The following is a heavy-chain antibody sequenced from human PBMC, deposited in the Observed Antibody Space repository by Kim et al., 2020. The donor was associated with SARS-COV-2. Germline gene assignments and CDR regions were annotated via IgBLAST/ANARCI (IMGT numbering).Heavy chain of an antibody. CDR2: LYSGGTT. CDR1: GFSVSNNY. V-gene: IGHV3-66*01. Sequence: GGSLRLSCAASGFSVSNNYMNWVRQAPGKGLEWVSILYSGGTTYYADSVKVRFTISRDNSKNTLFLKSNSLKAEDTDIYYCEIGGSYDGSVYRYYFDYWGQGILVTVSS. J-gene: IGHJ4*01. CDR3: EIGGSYDGSVYRYYFDY. D-gene: IGHD3-22*01.